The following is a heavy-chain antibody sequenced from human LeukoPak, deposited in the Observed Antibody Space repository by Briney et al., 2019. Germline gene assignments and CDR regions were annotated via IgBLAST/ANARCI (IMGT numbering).Heavy chain of an antibody. CDR1: GFTFSSYA. Sequence: PGGSPRLSCAASGFTFSSYAMSWVRQAPGKGLEWVSAISGSGGSTYYADSVKGRFTISRDNSKNTLYLQMNSLRAEDTAVYYCARRDFWSGYFDYWGQGTLVTVSS. CDR2: ISGSGGST. CDR3: ARRDFWSGYFDY. J-gene: IGHJ4*02. V-gene: IGHV3-23*01. D-gene: IGHD3-3*01.